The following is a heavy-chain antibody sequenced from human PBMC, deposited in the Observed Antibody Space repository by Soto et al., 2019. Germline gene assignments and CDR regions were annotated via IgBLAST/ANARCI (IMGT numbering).Heavy chain of an antibody. CDR3: ARGEYIRSNNWFDP. D-gene: IGHD6-6*01. CDR1: GGSFTGYY. CDR2: IDHSGIT. V-gene: IGHV4-34*01. J-gene: IGHJ5*02. Sequence: QVQLQQWGAGLLKPSETLSLTCAVYGGSFTGYYWSWIRQPPGKGLEWIGEIDHSGITKYNPSLKSRVTMSVDMSKNQFSLKLCSVTAADAAVYFCARGEYIRSNNWFDPWGQGTLVTVSS.